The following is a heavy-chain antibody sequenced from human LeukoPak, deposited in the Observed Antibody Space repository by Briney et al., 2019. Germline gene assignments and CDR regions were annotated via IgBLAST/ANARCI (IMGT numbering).Heavy chain of an antibody. Sequence: SETLSLTCAVSGYSISSGYYWGWIRQPPGKGLEWIGSIYHSGSTYYNPSLKSRVTISVDTSKNQLSLKLSSVTAADTAVYYCARQIAVAFDYWGQGTLVTVSS. V-gene: IGHV4-38-2*01. J-gene: IGHJ4*02. CDR3: ARQIAVAFDY. D-gene: IGHD6-19*01. CDR1: GYSISSGYY. CDR2: IYHSGST.